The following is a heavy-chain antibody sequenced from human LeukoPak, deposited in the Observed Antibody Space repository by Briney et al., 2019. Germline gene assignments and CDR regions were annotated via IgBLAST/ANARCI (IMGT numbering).Heavy chain of an antibody. CDR1: GSTGCSNY. J-gene: IGHJ4*02. CDR3: ARRGGQWRIDY. V-gene: IGHV3-66*01. D-gene: IGHD6-19*01. CDR2: IYSSGST. Sequence: GGSLRLSSAASGSTGCSNYMSWVRQAPRGGLECVSFIYSSGSTSYANTVKGRFTISRDNSKNTLYLQMNSLRAEDTAVYYCARRGGQWRIDYWGQGTLVTVSS.